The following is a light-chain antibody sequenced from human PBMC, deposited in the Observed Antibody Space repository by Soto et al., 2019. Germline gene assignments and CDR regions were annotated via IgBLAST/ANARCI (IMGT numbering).Light chain of an antibody. CDR3: SSYVGTKSYV. Sequence: QSALTQPPSASGSPGQSVTISCTGTSSDVGGYNYVSWYQQYPGKAPQLVIYEVNKRPSGVPDRFSGSKSGNTASLTVSGLQAEEEADYYCSSYVGTKSYVFGTGTKLTVL. J-gene: IGLJ1*01. V-gene: IGLV2-8*01. CDR1: SSDVGGYNY. CDR2: EVN.